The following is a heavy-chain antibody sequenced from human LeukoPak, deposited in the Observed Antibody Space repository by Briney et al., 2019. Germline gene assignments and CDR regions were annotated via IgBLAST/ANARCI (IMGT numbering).Heavy chain of an antibody. D-gene: IGHD6-6*01. CDR3: ARGSEYTSSTNYYFDY. CDR1: GFTFSSYW. CDR2: IKQDGSEK. J-gene: IGHJ4*02. V-gene: IGHV3-7*01. Sequence: PGGSLRLSCAASGFTFSSYWMSWVRQAPGKGLEWVANIKQDGSEKHYVDSVKGRFTISRDNAKKSPFLHMNSLRVEDTAVYYCARGSEYTSSTNYYFDYWGQGTLVTVSS.